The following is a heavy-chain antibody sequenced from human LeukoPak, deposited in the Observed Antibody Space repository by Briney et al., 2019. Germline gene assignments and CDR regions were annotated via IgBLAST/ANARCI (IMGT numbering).Heavy chain of an antibody. CDR1: GYTFTSYD. CDR2: MNPNSGNT. CDR3: ARDYYRSGYEVDY. D-gene: IGHD3-22*01. Sequence: ASVKVSCKASGYTFTSYDINWVRQATGQGLEWMGWMNPNSGNTGYAQKFQGRVTMTRNTSISTAYMELSSLRSEDTAVYYCARDYYRSGYEVDYWGQGTLVSVSS. V-gene: IGHV1-8*01. J-gene: IGHJ4*02.